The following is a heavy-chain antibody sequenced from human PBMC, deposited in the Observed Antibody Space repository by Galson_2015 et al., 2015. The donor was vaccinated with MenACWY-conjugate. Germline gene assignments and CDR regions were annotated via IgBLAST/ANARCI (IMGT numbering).Heavy chain of an antibody. V-gene: IGHV3-21*01. CDR2: ISSSSSYI. CDR1: GFTFSSYS. Sequence: SLRLSCAASGFTFSSYSMNWVRQAPGPGLEWVSSISSSSSYIYYADSVKGRFTISRDNAKNSLYLQMNSLRAEDTAVYYCARDLAARQNWFDPSGQGTLVPVSS. J-gene: IGHJ5*02. D-gene: IGHD6-6*01. CDR3: ARDLAARQNWFDP.